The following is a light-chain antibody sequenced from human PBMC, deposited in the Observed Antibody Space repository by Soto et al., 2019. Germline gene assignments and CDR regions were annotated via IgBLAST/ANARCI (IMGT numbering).Light chain of an antibody. CDR3: QQYGNLPLT. J-gene: IGKJ3*01. V-gene: IGKV1-33*01. Sequence: DIQMTQSPSSLSASVGDRVTITCQASQDISNFLNWYQQKPGKAPKLLIYDASNLETGVPSRFSGSGSGTHFTFTISSLQPEDIATYYCQQYGNLPLTFGPGTKVVFK. CDR1: QDISNF. CDR2: DAS.